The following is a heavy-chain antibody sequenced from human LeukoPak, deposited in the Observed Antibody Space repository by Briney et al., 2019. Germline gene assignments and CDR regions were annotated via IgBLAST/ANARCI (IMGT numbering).Heavy chain of an antibody. CDR1: GGSISSRSDY. J-gene: IGHJ4*02. Sequence: SETLSLTCTVSGGSISSRSDYWGWIRQPPGKGLEWIGSTYYTGSTHYNPSLKSRVTISVDTSKNQFSLNLSSVTAADTAVYYCARRPGEYGGNDFDYWGQGTLVTVSS. CDR3: ARRPGEYGGNDFDY. D-gene: IGHD4/OR15-4a*01. V-gene: IGHV4-39*01. CDR2: TYYTGST.